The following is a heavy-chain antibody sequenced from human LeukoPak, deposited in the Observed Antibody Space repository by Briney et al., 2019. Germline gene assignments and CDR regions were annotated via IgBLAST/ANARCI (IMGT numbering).Heavy chain of an antibody. D-gene: IGHD2-21*01. Sequence: SATLSLTCTVSGASISTYFWSWIRQPAGKRMEWIGRVYSSATTYYNPSLRIRVTLSIDTSKNQFSLSLNSVTAADTAVYYCAKTHCGGGSCDKFDSWGQGILVTVSS. CDR1: GASISTYF. CDR2: VYSSATT. CDR3: AKTHCGGGSCDKFDS. J-gene: IGHJ5*01. V-gene: IGHV4-4*07.